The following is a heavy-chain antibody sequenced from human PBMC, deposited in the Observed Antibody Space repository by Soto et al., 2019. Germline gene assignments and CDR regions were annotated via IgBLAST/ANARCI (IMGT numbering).Heavy chain of an antibody. CDR1: GYTFTSYG. CDR2: ISAHNDNT. V-gene: IGHV1-18*01. CDR3: ARGRYGDY. J-gene: IGHJ4*02. D-gene: IGHD1-1*01. Sequence: QVHLVQSGAEVRKPGATAKVSCKGSGYTFTSYGIAWVRQAPGQGLEWMGWISAHNDNTNYAQKVQGRVNVTRDTSTSTAYMELRNLRSDDTAVYYCARGRYGDYWGQGALVTVSS.